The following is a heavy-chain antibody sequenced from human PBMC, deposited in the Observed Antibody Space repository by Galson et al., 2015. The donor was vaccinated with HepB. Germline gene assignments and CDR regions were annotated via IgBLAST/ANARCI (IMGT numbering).Heavy chain of an antibody. Sequence: PALVKPTQTLTLTCTFSGFSLSTSGMCVSWIRQPPGKALEWLARIDWDDVKYYSTSLKTRLTISKDTSKNQVVLTMTNMDPVDTATYYCARIQLVPYYYGMDVWGQGTTVTVSS. V-gene: IGHV2-70*11. CDR3: ARIQLVPYYYGMDV. CDR1: GFSLSTSGMC. J-gene: IGHJ6*02. D-gene: IGHD6-6*01. CDR2: IDWDDVK.